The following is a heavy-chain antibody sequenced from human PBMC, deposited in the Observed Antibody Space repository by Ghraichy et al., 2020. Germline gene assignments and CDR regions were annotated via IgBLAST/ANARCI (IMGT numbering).Heavy chain of an antibody. CDR2: IKKDGSEK. Sequence: GGSLRLSCAASGFIFSGYWMTWVRQAPGKGPEWVANIKKDGSEKYYVDSVKGRFTISRDNAKNSLYLQMNSLRAEDTAVYYCARELGGGWYFDYWGPGALVTVSS. J-gene: IGHJ4*02. CDR1: GFIFSGYW. V-gene: IGHV3-7*01. CDR3: ARELGGGWYFDY. D-gene: IGHD6-19*01.